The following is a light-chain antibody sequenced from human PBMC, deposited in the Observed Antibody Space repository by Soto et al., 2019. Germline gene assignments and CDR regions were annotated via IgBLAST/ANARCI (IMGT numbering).Light chain of an antibody. CDR1: QSVSSN. CDR2: GAS. Sequence: EIVLTQSPATLSVSPGERATLSCRASQSVSSNLAWYQQKPGQAPRLLIYGASTRATGIPDRFTGSDSGTEFTLTISSLQSEDFAVYFCQQYNNWPPITFGQGTRLEIK. J-gene: IGKJ5*01. V-gene: IGKV3-15*01. CDR3: QQYNNWPPIT.